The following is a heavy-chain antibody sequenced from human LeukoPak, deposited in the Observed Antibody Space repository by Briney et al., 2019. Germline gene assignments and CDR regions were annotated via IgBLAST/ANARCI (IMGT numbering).Heavy chain of an antibody. D-gene: IGHD2-15*01. Sequence: SQTLSLTCNVSGGSISSGSYYWSWIRQPAGKGLEWIGRIYTSGSTNYNPSLKSRVTISVDTSKNQFSLKLSSVTAADTAVYYCARLPLAATLVRPSYYFDYWGQGTLVTVSS. J-gene: IGHJ4*02. CDR3: ARLPLAATLVRPSYYFDY. CDR2: IYTSGST. V-gene: IGHV4-61*02. CDR1: GGSISSGSYY.